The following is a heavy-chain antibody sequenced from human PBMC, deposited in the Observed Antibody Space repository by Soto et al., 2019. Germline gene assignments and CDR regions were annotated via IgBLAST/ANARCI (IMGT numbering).Heavy chain of an antibody. CDR1: GYTFTSYY. D-gene: IGHD3-3*02. Sequence: ASVKVSCKASGYTFTSYYMHWVRQAPGQGLEWMGIINPSGGSTSYAQKLQGRVTMTRDTSTSTVYMELSSLRSEDTAVYYCARDPILVFLDPPSYGMDVWGQGTTVTVSS. V-gene: IGHV1-46*01. J-gene: IGHJ6*02. CDR2: INPSGGST. CDR3: ARDPILVFLDPPSYGMDV.